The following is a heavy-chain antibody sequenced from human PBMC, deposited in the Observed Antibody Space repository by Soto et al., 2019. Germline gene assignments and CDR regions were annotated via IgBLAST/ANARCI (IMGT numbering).Heavy chain of an antibody. CDR1: GFAFSRNA. CDR3: AKDEWSCTNGVCYHFFDH. Sequence: QVQLVESGGGVVQPGESLRVSCAASGFAFSRNAMHWVRQAPGQGLEWVAQISSDESNKFYADSVKGRFTISRDNSKDMVFLHLSSLRVEDTAVYFCAKDEWSCTNGVCYHFFDHLGQGSLVTVSS. CDR2: ISSDESNK. V-gene: IGHV3-30*18. D-gene: IGHD2-8*01. J-gene: IGHJ4*02.